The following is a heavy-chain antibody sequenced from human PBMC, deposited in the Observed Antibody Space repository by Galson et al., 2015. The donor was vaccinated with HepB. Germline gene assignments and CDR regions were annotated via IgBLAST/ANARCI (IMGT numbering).Heavy chain of an antibody. CDR1: GFTFSSYG. V-gene: IGHV3-30*18. Sequence: SLRLSCAASGFTFSSYGMHWVRQAPGKGLEWVAVISYDGSNKYYADSVKGRFTISRDNSKNTLYLQMNSLRAEDTAVYYCAKVATEGYYYYGMDVWGQGTTVTVS. D-gene: IGHD5-12*01. CDR3: AKVATEGYYYYGMDV. CDR2: ISYDGSNK. J-gene: IGHJ6*02.